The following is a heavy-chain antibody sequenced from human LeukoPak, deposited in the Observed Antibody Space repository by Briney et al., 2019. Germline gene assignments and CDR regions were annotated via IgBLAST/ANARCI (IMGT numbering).Heavy chain of an antibody. CDR1: AFTFRSYW. Sequence: GRSLRLSCVAAAFTFRSYWMNWVRQAAGKWLEWEAIIKPDGSEKLYADSVRGRFTISRDNAKNSLYLQMNSLRADDTAVYYCARGGSWSWDNWGQGTLVTVSS. J-gene: IGHJ4*02. CDR3: ARGGSWSWDN. D-gene: IGHD2-8*02. V-gene: IGHV3-7*01. CDR2: IKPDGSEK.